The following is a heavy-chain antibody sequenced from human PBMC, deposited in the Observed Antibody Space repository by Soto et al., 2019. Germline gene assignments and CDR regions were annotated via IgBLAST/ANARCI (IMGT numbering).Heavy chain of an antibody. V-gene: IGHV3-74*01. J-gene: IGHJ2*01. Sequence: PGGSLRLSCAASGFTFSSYWMHWVRHAPGKGLVWVSRINSDGSSTSYADSVKGRFTISRDNAKNTLYLQMNSLRAEDTAVYYCASCHQDGWYFDLWGRGTLVTVSS. D-gene: IGHD2-15*01. CDR2: INSDGSST. CDR1: GFTFSSYW. CDR3: ASCHQDGWYFDL.